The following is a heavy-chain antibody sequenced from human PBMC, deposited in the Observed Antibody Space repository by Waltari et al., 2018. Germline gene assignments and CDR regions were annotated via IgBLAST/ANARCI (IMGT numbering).Heavy chain of an antibody. CDR3: AREVGGSSWSTTPRGDAFDI. D-gene: IGHD6-13*01. V-gene: IGHV4-39*07. Sequence: QLQLRESGPGLLKPSETLSLTCSVSGDSIGSGYYYWGWIRQAPGKGLEWIGSIYFAGRTYASPSLKSRLTIAVDTSKNPFSLRLSSVTAADTAVYYCAREVGGSSWSTTPRGDAFDIWGQGTMVTVSS. CDR2: IYFAGRT. J-gene: IGHJ3*02. CDR1: GDSIGSGYYY.